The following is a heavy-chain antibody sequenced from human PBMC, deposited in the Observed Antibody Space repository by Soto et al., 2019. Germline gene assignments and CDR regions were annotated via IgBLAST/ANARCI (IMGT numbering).Heavy chain of an antibody. CDR3: AREATVTTSEHAGAFDI. V-gene: IGHV4-59*01. CDR1: GFSISSYY. Sequence: SETLSLTCTVSGFSISSYYWGWIRQPPGKGLEWIGYIYYSGSTNYNPSLKSRVTISVDTSKNQFSLKLSSVTAADTAVYYCAREATVTTSEHAGAFDIWGQGTMVTVSS. J-gene: IGHJ3*02. CDR2: IYYSGST. D-gene: IGHD4-17*01.